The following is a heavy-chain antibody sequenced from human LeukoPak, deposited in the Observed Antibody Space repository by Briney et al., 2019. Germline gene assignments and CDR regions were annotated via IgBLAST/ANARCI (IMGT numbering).Heavy chain of an antibody. CDR3: ARDRPPDYYDSSGYPSDWFDP. CDR2: IIPIFGTA. J-gene: IGHJ5*02. V-gene: IGHV1-69*13. Sequence: SVKVSFKASGGTLSSYAISWVRQAPGQGLEWMGGIIPIFGTANYAQKFQGRVTITADESTSTAYMELSSLRSEDTAVYYCARDRPPDYYDSSGYPSDWFDPWGQGTLVTVSS. D-gene: IGHD3-22*01. CDR1: GGTLSSYA.